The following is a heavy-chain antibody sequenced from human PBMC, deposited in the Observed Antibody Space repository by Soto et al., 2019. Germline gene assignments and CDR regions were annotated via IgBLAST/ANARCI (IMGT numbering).Heavy chain of an antibody. Sequence: GGSLRLSCVVSGFVFRDYLMGSVRQAPGKGLEWVSASTATGGSTFYADSVKGRLTIYRDNSINTLYLQMSNLRVEDSAVYSWAKRSMITGGALAMWGQGTMVTV. J-gene: IGHJ3*02. V-gene: IGHV3-23*01. CDR2: STATGGST. CDR1: GFVFRDYL. CDR3: AKRSMITGGALAM. D-gene: IGHD6-13*01.